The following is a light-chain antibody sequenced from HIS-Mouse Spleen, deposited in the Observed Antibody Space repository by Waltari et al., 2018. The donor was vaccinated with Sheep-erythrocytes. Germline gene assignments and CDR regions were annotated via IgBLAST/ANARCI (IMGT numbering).Light chain of an antibody. CDR2: DVS. J-gene: IGLJ1*01. Sequence: QSALTQPLSVPGSPGQSVTISSPGISSDVGGYNYVSWYQQHPGKAPKLMIYDVSKRPSGVPDRFSGSKSGNTASLTISGLQAEDEADYYCCSYAGSYNHVFATGTKVTVL. CDR1: SSDVGGYNY. V-gene: IGLV2-11*01. CDR3: CSYAGSYNHV.